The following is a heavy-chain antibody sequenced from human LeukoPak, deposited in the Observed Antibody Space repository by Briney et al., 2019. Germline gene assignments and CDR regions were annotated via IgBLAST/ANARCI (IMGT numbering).Heavy chain of an antibody. CDR2: IIPIFGTA. D-gene: IGHD3-3*01. Sequence: GASVKVSCKASGGTFSSYAISWVRQAPGQGLVWMGGIIPIFGTANYAQKFQGRVTITADESTSTAYMELSSLRSEDTAVYYCARVGRTTIFGVVTPYYYYYYGMDVWGQGTTVTVSS. CDR3: ARVGRTTIFGVVTPYYYYYYGMDV. V-gene: IGHV1-69*13. CDR1: GGTFSSYA. J-gene: IGHJ6*02.